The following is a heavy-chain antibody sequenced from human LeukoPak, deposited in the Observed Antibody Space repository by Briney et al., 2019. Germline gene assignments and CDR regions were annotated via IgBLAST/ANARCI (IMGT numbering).Heavy chain of an antibody. D-gene: IGHD6-19*01. CDR2: ISYDGDSK. J-gene: IGHJ4*02. CDR1: GFSFSSFD. V-gene: IGHV3-30*18. CDR3: AKDKDRGWFFEY. Sequence: SGGSLRLSCSVSGFSFSSFDMHWVRQAPGKGLEWVAVISYDGDSKYYADSVKGRFTVSRDNSENTLYLQLKSLRPEDTAVYYCAKDKDRGWFFEYWGQGTLVSVSS.